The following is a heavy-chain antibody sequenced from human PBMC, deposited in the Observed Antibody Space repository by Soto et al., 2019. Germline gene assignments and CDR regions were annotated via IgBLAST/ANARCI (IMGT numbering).Heavy chain of an antibody. V-gene: IGHV4-31*03. D-gene: IGHD2-15*01. Sequence: PSETLSLTCTVSGGSISSGGYYWSWIRQHPGKGLEWIGYIYYSGSTYYNPSLKSRVTISVDTSKNQFSLKLSSVTAADTAVYYCARAVVVVSNWFDPWGQGTLVTGSS. CDR3: ARAVVVVSNWFDP. CDR2: IYYSGST. J-gene: IGHJ5*02. CDR1: GGSISSGGYY.